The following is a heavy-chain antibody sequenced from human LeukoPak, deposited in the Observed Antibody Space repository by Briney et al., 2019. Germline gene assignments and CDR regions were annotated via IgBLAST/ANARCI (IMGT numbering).Heavy chain of an antibody. Sequence: SETLSLTCAVSGYSISSGYYWGWIRQPPGKGLEWIGSIYHSGSTYYNPSLKSRVTISVDTSKNQFSLKLSSVTAADTAVYYCARKELYSYGPPRYYFDYWGQGTLVTVSS. CDR1: GYSISSGYY. CDR3: ARKELYSYGPPRYYFDY. J-gene: IGHJ4*02. CDR2: IYHSGST. V-gene: IGHV4-38-2*01. D-gene: IGHD5-18*01.